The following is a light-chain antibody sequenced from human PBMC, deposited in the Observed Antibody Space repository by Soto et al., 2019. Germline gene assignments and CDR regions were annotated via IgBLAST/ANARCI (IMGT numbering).Light chain of an antibody. V-gene: IGLV1-40*01. CDR1: SSNIGAGYD. CDR2: GNN. Sequence: QSMLTQPPSVSGAPGQRVTISCTGSSSNIGAGYDVHWYQQLPGTAPKLLIYGNNNRPSGVPDRFSGSKSGTSASLAITGLQAEDEADYYCQSYDSSLSGHYVFGTGTKLTVL. CDR3: QSYDSSLSGHYV. J-gene: IGLJ1*01.